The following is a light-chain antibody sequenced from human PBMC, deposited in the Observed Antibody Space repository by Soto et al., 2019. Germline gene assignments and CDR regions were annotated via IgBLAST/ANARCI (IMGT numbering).Light chain of an antibody. Sequence: EIVLTQSPATLSLSPGERASLSCRAILSISNSLAWYQQKPGQAPRLLIYEASNGATGIPARFSGSGSGTDFTLTISSLEPEDFAVYYCQQRGEWPPGATFGQGTRLEIK. CDR2: EAS. CDR1: LSISNS. V-gene: IGKV3-11*01. CDR3: QQRGEWPPGAT. J-gene: IGKJ5*01.